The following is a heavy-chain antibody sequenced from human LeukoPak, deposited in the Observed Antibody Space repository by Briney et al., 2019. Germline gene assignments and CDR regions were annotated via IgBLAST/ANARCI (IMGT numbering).Heavy chain of an antibody. D-gene: IGHD3-10*01. J-gene: IGHJ6*03. CDR3: ARDNSWFGELLSPAYYYYYMDV. CDR2: ISSSSSYI. Sequence: GGSLRLSCAASGFTFSSYSMNWIRQAPGKGLEWVSSISSSSSYIYYADSVKGRFTISRDNAKNSLYLQMNSLRAEDTAVYYCARDNSWFGELLSPAYYYYYMDVWGKGTTVTVSS. CDR1: GFTFSSYS. V-gene: IGHV3-21*01.